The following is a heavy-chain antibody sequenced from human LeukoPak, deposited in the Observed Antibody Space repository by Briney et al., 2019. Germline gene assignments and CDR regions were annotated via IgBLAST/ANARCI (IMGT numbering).Heavy chain of an antibody. CDR2: INPHRGGT. Sequence: ASVKVSCKASGYTLTGYYMHWVRQAPGQGLEWMGWINPHRGGTNYAQKFQGRVTMTGDTSISTAYMKLSRLRYNDTPVYYDARDLGSSWYPIGSGYLDLWGRGTLVTVSS. CDR1: GYTLTGYY. CDR3: ARDLGSSWYPIGSGYLDL. D-gene: IGHD6-13*01. J-gene: IGHJ2*01. V-gene: IGHV1-2*02.